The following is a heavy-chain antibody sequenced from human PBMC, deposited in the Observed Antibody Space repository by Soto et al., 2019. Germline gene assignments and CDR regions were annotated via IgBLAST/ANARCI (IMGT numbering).Heavy chain of an antibody. CDR3: AKVDSLSWGASIGLFDY. CDR2: ISGSGGST. Sequence: GGSLRLSCAASGFTFSSYAMSWVRQAPGKGLEWVSAISGSGGSTYYADSVKGRFTISRDNSKNTLYLQMNSLRAEDTAVYYCAKVDSLSWGASIGLFDYWGQGTLVTVSS. D-gene: IGHD7-27*01. J-gene: IGHJ4*02. CDR1: GFTFSSYA. V-gene: IGHV3-23*01.